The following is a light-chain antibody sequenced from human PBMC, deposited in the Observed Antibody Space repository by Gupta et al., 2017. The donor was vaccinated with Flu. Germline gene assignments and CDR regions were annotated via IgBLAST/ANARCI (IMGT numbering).Light chain of an antibody. J-gene: IGKJ1*01. CDR2: DAS. CDR1: QSVSSN. Sequence: IGMTQSPATLSVASGESVTLSCRASQSVSSNLAWYQQKRGQAPRLLIYDASTRATGFPARFSGSGSGTEFTLTISSLQSEDFAVYYCQQYNDWPRTFGQGTKVEIK. CDR3: QQYNDWPRT. V-gene: IGKV3-15*01.